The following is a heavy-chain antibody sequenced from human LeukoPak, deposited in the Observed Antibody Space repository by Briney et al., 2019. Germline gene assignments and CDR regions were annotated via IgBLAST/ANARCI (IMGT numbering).Heavy chain of an antibody. J-gene: IGHJ6*03. V-gene: IGHV3-20*03. CDR3: ARDAPGLAARHNYYSFMDV. CDR2: IHWNGAKT. D-gene: IGHD6-6*01. CDR1: GFLSDDDG. Sequence: PGGSLRLSHAHYGFLSDDDGVSGVRQLPGKGLEWVSAIHWNGAKTRYADSVKGRFTISRDNAKDSLYLQMNNLRDEDTALYYCARDAPGLAARHNYYSFMDVWGKGTTVTVSS.